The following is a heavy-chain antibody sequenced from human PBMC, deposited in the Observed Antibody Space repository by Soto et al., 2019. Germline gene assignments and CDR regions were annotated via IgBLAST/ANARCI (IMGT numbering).Heavy chain of an antibody. CDR1: GGNITTYY. J-gene: IGHJ6*02. V-gene: IGHV4-59*01. Sequence: QVQLQESGPGLVKPSETLSLTCSVSGGNITTYYWSWIRQPPGKGMEWMGFIYSSGTTNYNPSLKSRVTISVDTSKNQVSLNLTSVTAADTGVYYCARGLFPFYYYGVGVWGHGTTVTVSS. CDR3: ARGLFPFYYYGVGV. CDR2: IYSSGTT.